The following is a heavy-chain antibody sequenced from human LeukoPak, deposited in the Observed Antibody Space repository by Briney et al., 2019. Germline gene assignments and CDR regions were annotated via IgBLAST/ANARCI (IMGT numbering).Heavy chain of an antibody. D-gene: IGHD2-2*01. CDR3: ARDHCTSSACYYDNWFDP. CDR2: ISTYNGNT. J-gene: IGHJ5*02. V-gene: IGHV1-18*01. Sequence: ASVKVSCKASGYTFTNYGISWVRQAPGQSLEWMGWISTYNGNTNYAENLQGRVTMTTDTSTSTAYMELRSLRSDDSAGYYCARDHCTSSACYYDNWFDPWGPGTLVTVSS. CDR1: GYTFTNYG.